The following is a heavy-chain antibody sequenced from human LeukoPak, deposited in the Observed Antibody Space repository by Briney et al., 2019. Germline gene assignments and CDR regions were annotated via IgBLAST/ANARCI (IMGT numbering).Heavy chain of an antibody. V-gene: IGHV3-11*04. Sequence: PGGSLRLSCAASGFTFSDYYMSWIRQAPGKGLEWVSYISSSGSTIYYADSVKGRFTTSRDNAKNSLYLQMNSLRAEDTAVYYCAKDRGITIFGVAHAWGQGTLVTVSS. CDR1: GFTFSDYY. J-gene: IGHJ4*02. CDR3: AKDRGITIFGVAHA. D-gene: IGHD3-3*01. CDR2: ISSSGSTI.